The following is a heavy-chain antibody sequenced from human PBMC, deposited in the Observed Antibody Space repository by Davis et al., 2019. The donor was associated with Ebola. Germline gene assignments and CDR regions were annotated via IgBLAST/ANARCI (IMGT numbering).Heavy chain of an antibody. Sequence: SETLSLTCTVSGGSISSYYWSWIRQPPGKGLEWIGYIYYSGSTNYNPSLKSRVTISVDTSKNQFSLKLSSVTAADTAVYYCARVPYCSGGSCYSGGWFDPWGQGTLVTVSS. D-gene: IGHD2-15*01. CDR1: GGSISSYY. V-gene: IGHV4-59*01. CDR2: IYYSGST. CDR3: ARVPYCSGGSCYSGGWFDP. J-gene: IGHJ5*02.